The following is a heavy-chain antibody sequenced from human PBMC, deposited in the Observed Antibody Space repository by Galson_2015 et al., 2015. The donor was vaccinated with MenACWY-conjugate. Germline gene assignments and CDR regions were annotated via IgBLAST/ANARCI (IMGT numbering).Heavy chain of an antibody. CDR1: GSSFLNYW. J-gene: IGHJ6*02. Sequence: QSGAEVKKPGESLLISCTGSGSSFLNYWIGCVRQMPGEVLEWVGLIDPVNSNIRSRTSFQGQVTISAEESISPAYLQLSSLNASDSASYYFARRPPGGRGIDFWGRGTTVTVSS. V-gene: IGHV5-51*01. CDR3: ARRPPGGRGIDF. D-gene: IGHD2-15*01. CDR2: IDPVNSNI.